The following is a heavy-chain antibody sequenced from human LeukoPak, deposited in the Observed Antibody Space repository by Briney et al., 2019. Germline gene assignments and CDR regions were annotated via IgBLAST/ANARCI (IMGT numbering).Heavy chain of an antibody. V-gene: IGHV4-39*07. Sequence: SETLSLTCTVSGPSISSSSYYWGWIRQPPGKGLEWIGSIYYSGSTYYNPSLKSRVTISVDTSKNQFSLKLSSVTAADTAVYYCARVSRRNWNYSLLDYWGQGTLVTVSS. CDR3: ARVSRRNWNYSLLDY. D-gene: IGHD1-7*01. J-gene: IGHJ4*02. CDR1: GPSISSSSYY. CDR2: IYYSGST.